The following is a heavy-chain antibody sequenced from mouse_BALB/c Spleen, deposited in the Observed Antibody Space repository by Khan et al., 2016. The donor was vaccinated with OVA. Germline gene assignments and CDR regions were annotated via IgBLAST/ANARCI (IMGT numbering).Heavy chain of an antibody. V-gene: IGHV5-6*01. Sequence: EVQLVESGGDVVKPGGSLKLSCAASGFTFSTYGMSWVRQTPDKRLEWVATVSTGGGYTYYKDTVKGRFTISRDNAKNTLYLQMSSLKSEDTAIFYCARLADYYVGGGSAYWGQGTLVTVSA. CDR2: VSTGGGYT. D-gene: IGHD1-1*01. CDR3: ARLADYYVGGGSAY. CDR1: GFTFSTYG. J-gene: IGHJ3*01.